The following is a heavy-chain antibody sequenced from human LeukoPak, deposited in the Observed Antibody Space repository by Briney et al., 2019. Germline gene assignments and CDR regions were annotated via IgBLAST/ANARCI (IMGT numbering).Heavy chain of an antibody. CDR2: IIPIFGTA. CDR1: GGTFSSYA. J-gene: IGHJ6*03. D-gene: IGHD1-26*01. Sequence: GASVKVSCKASGGTFSSYAISWVRQAPGQGLEWMGGIIPIFGTANYAQKFQGRVTITADESTSTAYMELSSLRSEDTAVYYCARDGGRRGYMDVWGKGTTVTVSS. V-gene: IGHV1-69*13. CDR3: ARDGGRRGYMDV.